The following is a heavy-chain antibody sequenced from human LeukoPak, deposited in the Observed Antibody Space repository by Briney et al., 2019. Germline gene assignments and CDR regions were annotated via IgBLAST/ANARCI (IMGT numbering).Heavy chain of an antibody. V-gene: IGHV3-21*01. CDR2: ITSSSSYI. Sequence: GGSLRLSCAASGFTFSIYSMNWVRQAPGKGLEWVSSITSSSSYIYYADSVRGRFTVSRDNAKNSLYLQMNSLRAEDTAVYYCAKDTGRLAVAGTTGYWGQGTLVTVPS. CDR1: GFTFSIYS. D-gene: IGHD6-19*01. J-gene: IGHJ4*02. CDR3: AKDTGRLAVAGTTGY.